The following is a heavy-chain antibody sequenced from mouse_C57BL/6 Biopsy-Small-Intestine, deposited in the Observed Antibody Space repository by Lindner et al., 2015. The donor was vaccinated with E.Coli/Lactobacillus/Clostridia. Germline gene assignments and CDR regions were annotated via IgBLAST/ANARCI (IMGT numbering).Heavy chain of an antibody. CDR3: ARNLPALGAFDM. CDR2: ISAYNGKT. D-gene: IGHD1-2*01. V-gene: IGHV1-20*01. CDR1: GYRFSGFG. J-gene: IGHJ3*02. Sequence: SVKVSCKASGYRFSGFGMNWLRQAPGQGLEWMGWISAYNGKTNFAQKFQGRVTMTTDTSTSTAYMEVRSLTSDDTAVYYCARNLPALGAFDMWGQGTLVTVSS.